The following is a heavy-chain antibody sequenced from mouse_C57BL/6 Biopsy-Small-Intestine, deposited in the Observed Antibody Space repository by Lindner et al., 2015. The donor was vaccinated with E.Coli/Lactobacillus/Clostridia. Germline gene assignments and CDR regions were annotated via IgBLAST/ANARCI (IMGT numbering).Heavy chain of an antibody. V-gene: IGHV1-69*01. CDR2: IDPSDSYT. CDR1: GYIFTSYW. J-gene: IGHJ3*01. D-gene: IGHD4-1*02. Sequence: VQLQESGAEIVMPGASVKLSCKASGYIFTSYWMHWVKQRPGQGLEWIGEIDPSDSYTNYNQEFKGKATLTVDKSSSTAYMQLSSLTSEDSAVYHCTRRATGTYGWFAYWGQGTLVTVSA. CDR3: TRRATGTYGWFAY.